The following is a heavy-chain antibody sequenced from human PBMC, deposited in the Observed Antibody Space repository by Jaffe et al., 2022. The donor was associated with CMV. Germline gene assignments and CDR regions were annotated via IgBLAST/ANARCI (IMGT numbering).Heavy chain of an antibody. CDR1: GFSLSNARMG. Sequence: QVTLKESGPVLVKPTETLTLTCTVSGFSLSNARMGVSWIRQPPGKALEWLAHIFSNDEKSYSTSLKSRLTISKDTSKSQVVLTMTNMDPVDTATYYCARIRIHPAPYTAMTQKYYYYYYGMDVWGQGTTVTVSS. CDR3: ARIRIHPAPYTAMTQKYYYYYYGMDV. D-gene: IGHD5-18*01. J-gene: IGHJ6*02. CDR2: IFSNDEK. V-gene: IGHV2-26*01.